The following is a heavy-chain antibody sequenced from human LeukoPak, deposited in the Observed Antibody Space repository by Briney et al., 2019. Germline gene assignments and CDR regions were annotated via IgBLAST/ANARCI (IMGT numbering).Heavy chain of an antibody. CDR1: GGSISSYY. CDR3: ARYYRNSFDY. D-gene: IGHD3-16*01. V-gene: IGHV4-59*01. CDR2: IYCSGST. J-gene: IGHJ4*02. Sequence: SETLSLTCTVSGGSISSYYWSWIRQSPGKGLEWIGYIYCSGSTNYIPSLKSRVSISVDTSKNQLSLKLSSVTAADTAVYYCARYYRNSFDYWGQGILVTVSS.